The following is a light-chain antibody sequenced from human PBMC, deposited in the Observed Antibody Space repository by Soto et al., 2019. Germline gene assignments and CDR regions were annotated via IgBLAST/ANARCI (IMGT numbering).Light chain of an antibody. CDR3: QTWGSGIQV. CDR2: LNGDGSH. Sequence: QAVLTQSPSASASLGASVKFTCTLSSGHSTYAIAWLQQQPEKGPRYLMKLNGDGSHSKGDWIPDRFSGSSSGAERYLTISRLQSDDEADYYCQTWGSGIQVFGGGTKLTVL. J-gene: IGLJ3*02. CDR1: SGHSTYA. V-gene: IGLV4-69*01.